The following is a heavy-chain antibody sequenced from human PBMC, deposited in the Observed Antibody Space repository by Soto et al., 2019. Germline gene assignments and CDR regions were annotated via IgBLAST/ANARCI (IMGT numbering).Heavy chain of an antibody. CDR2: ISVSGNNA. V-gene: IGHV3-23*01. Sequence: LSLSCAASGFAFSTFAMTWVRQAPGKGMEWVAAISVSGNNAYYADSVKGRFTISRDNSQNSVFLQMSSLRADDTAVYYCARDQLRPGILYSLGVLLPEYGLWGQGTLVTVSS. CDR1: GFAFSTFA. D-gene: IGHD3-22*01. CDR3: ARDQLRPGILYSLGVLLPEYGL. J-gene: IGHJ4*02.